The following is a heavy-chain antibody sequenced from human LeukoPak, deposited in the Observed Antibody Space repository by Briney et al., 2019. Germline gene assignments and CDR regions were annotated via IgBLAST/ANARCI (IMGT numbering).Heavy chain of an antibody. J-gene: IGHJ3*02. V-gene: IGHV1-69-2*01. D-gene: IGHD3-3*01. CDR1: GYTFTDYY. CDR2: VDPEDGET. Sequence: ASVKISCKASGYTFTDYYMYWVKQVPGKGLECMGRVDPEDGETKYAEKFQGRVTITADESTSTAYMELSSLRSEDTAVYYCAREEITIFGVVRRNVNHAFDIWGQGIMVTVSS. CDR3: AREEITIFGVVRRNVNHAFDI.